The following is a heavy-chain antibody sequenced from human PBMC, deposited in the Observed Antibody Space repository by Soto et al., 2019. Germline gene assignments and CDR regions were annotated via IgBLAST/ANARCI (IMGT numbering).Heavy chain of an antibody. J-gene: IGHJ4*02. CDR1: GYTFTSYG. V-gene: IGHV1-3*01. CDR2: INPGNGNT. Sequence: ASVKVSCKASGYTFTSYGINWVRQAPVRGLEWMGWINPGNGNTKYSQQFRGRVIIDRDTSASTAYMELSSLRPEDTAVYYCARGGYFDSSNYLAYWGLGTLVTVSS. D-gene: IGHD3-22*01. CDR3: ARGGYFDSSNYLAY.